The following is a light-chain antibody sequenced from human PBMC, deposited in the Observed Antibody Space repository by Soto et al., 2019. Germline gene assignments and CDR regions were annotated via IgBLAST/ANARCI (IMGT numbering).Light chain of an antibody. V-gene: IGLV2-14*03. Sequence: QSVLTQPASVSGSPGQSITISCTGTSSDVGGYDFVSWYQHHPGKAPRLMIYDVSHRPSGVSDRFSASKSGNTASLTIAGLLAEDEADYYCSSYTTDISPYVFGTGTKLTVL. CDR2: DVS. CDR1: SSDVGGYDF. CDR3: SSYTTDISPYV. J-gene: IGLJ1*01.